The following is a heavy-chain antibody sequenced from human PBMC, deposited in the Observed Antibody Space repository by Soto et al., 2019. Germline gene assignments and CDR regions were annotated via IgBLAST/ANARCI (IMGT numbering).Heavy chain of an antibody. CDR1: GYTFSNYG. J-gene: IGHJ4*02. Sequence: QVQLVQSGAEVKKPGASVKVSYQASGYTFSNYGFSWVRQAPGQGLEWMGWISGYNGNTNYAERLQGRVTMTTDTSTSTAYMELKSLRYDDTDVYYCAREGQLGYWGQGTPVTVSS. D-gene: IGHD6-6*01. V-gene: IGHV1-18*01. CDR2: ISGYNGNT. CDR3: AREGQLGY.